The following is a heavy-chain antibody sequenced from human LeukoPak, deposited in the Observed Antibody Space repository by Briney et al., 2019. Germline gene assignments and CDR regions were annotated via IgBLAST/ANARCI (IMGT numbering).Heavy chain of an antibody. CDR2: ISAYNGDT. CDR3: ARHPSGAVADYYGMDV. CDR1: GYTFTNFG. D-gene: IGHD6-19*01. Sequence: GASVKVSCKASGYTFTNFGISLVRQSPGQGIEWMGWISAYNGDTNHAQKFQGRVTMTTETSTSTAYMELRSLRSVDTAVYYCARHPSGAVADYYGMDVWGQGTTVTVSS. J-gene: IGHJ6*02. V-gene: IGHV1-18*01.